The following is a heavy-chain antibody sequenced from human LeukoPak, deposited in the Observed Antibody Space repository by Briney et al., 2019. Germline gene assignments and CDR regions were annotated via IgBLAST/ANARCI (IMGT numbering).Heavy chain of an antibody. CDR3: AKGRQQLASLTWFDP. CDR1: GYSFSNYW. D-gene: IGHD6-13*01. J-gene: IGHJ5*02. V-gene: IGHV5-51*01. Sequence: GESLKISCKASGYSFSNYWIAWVRQMPGKGLEWMGILYPGDSDTRYSPSFQGQVTISADKSVNTSYLQWTSLKASDTAIYYCAKGRQQLASLTWFDPWGQGTPVTVSS. CDR2: LYPGDSDT.